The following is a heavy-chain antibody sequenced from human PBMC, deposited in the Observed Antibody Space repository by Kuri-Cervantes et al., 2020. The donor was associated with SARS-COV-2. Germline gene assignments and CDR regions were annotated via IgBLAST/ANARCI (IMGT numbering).Heavy chain of an antibody. D-gene: IGHD2-21*01. CDR2: INPNSGGT. Sequence: ASVKVSCKASGGTFSSYAISWVRQAPGQGLEWMGWINPNSGGTNYAQKFQGWVTMTRDTSISTAYMELSRLRSGDTAVYYCARGIGDMSNFSNWFDPWGQGTLVTVSS. CDR1: GGTFSSYA. V-gene: IGHV1-2*04. J-gene: IGHJ5*02. CDR3: ARGIGDMSNFSNWFDP.